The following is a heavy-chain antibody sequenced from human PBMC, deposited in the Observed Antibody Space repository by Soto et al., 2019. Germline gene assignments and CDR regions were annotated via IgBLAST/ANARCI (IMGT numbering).Heavy chain of an antibody. CDR2: ISAYNANT. CDR1: GYPFFKYG. D-gene: IGHD3-3*01. CDR3: ARVVERPAAVTWGKLRISQSYCFDA. Sequence: QVQLVQSGAEVKEPGASVRVSCKASGYPFFKYGITWVRQAPGQGLEWLGWISAYNANTNYARELQGRVTMTTDTCWSTAYMELRSLTSDDTAVYFCARVVERPAAVTWGKLRISQSYCFDAWGQGTLITVSS. J-gene: IGHJ4*02. V-gene: IGHV1-18*04.